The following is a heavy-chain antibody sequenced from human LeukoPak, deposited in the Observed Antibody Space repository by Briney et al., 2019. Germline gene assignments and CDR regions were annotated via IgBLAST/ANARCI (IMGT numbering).Heavy chain of an antibody. CDR1: GFTFSSYP. D-gene: IGHD4/OR15-4a*01. CDR2: ISDDGTNK. Sequence: PGRSLRLSCAASGFTFSSYPMHWVRQAPGKGLEWVAVISDDGTNKYYANSVKGRFTISRDNSKNTLYLQMNSLRAEDTAVCYCARGRYGDNGAFDIWGQGTMVTVSS. CDR3: ARGRYGDNGAFDI. V-gene: IGHV3-30*04. J-gene: IGHJ3*02.